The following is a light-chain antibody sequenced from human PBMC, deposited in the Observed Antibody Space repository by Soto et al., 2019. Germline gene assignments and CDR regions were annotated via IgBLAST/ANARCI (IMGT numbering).Light chain of an antibody. CDR1: SSDVGGYNY. V-gene: IGLV2-14*01. CDR3: SSYTSSTTPYV. J-gene: IGLJ1*01. CDR2: EVN. Sequence: QSVLTQPASVSGSPGQSITISCTGTSSDVGGYNYVSWYQQHPGKAPRLMIYEVNSRPSGVSHRFSGSKSGNTASLTISGLQAEDEADYYCSSYTSSTTPYVFGTGTKSPS.